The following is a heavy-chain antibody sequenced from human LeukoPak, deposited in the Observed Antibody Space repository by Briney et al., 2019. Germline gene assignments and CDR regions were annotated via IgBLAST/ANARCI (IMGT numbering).Heavy chain of an antibody. Sequence: SETLSLTCAVYGGSFSGYYWSWIRHPPGKGLEWIGEINHSGSTNYNPSLKSRVTISVDTSKNQFSLKLSSVTAADTAVYYCAREGRYSSSWYVIWNWFDPGGQGTLVSVSS. D-gene: IGHD6-13*01. J-gene: IGHJ5*01. CDR1: GGSFSGYY. V-gene: IGHV4-34*01. CDR2: INHSGST. CDR3: AREGRYSSSWYVIWNWFDP.